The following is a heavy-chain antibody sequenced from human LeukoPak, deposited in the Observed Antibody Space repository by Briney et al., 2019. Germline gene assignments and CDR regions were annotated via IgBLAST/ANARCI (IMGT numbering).Heavy chain of an antibody. D-gene: IGHD3-10*01. Sequence: PGGSLRLSCAASGFTFSSYGMHWVRQAPGKGLEWVAFIRYDGSNKYYADSVKGRFTISRDNSTNTLYLQMNSLRAEDTAVYYCAKDRLNYYGSGSYYKGPSGVFDYWGQGTLVTVSS. CDR3: AKDRLNYYGSGSYYKGPSGVFDY. CDR1: GFTFSSYG. V-gene: IGHV3-30*02. CDR2: IRYDGSNK. J-gene: IGHJ4*02.